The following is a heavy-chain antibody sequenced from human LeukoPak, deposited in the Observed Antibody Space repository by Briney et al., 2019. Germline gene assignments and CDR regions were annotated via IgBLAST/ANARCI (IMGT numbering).Heavy chain of an antibody. CDR1: GGTFSSYA. CDR3: VPDSGGKTDY. V-gene: IGHV1-69*13. J-gene: IGHJ4*02. CDR2: IIPIFGTA. Sequence: ASVKVSCKASGGTFSSYAISWVRQAPGQGLEWMGGIIPIFGTANYAQKFQGRVTITADESTSTAYMELSSLRSEDTAVYYCVPDSGGKTDYWGQGTLVTVSS. D-gene: IGHD2-15*01.